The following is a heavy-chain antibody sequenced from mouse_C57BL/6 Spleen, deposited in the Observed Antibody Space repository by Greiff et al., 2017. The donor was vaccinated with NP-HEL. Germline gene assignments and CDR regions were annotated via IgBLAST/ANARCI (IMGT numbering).Heavy chain of an antibody. CDR3: ARGGNYYAMDY. CDR1: GYSITSGYY. CDR2: ISYDGSN. J-gene: IGHJ4*01. D-gene: IGHD2-1*01. V-gene: IGHV3-6*01. Sequence: EVKLQESGPGLVKPSQSLSLTCSVTGYSITSGYYWNWIRQLPGNKLEWMGYISYDGSNNYNPSLKNRISITRDTSKNQFFLKLNSVTTEDTATYYCARGGNYYAMDYWGQGTSVTVSS.